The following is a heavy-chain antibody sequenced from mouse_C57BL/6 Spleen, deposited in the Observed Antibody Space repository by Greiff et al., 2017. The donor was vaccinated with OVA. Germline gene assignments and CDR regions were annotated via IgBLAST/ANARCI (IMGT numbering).Heavy chain of an antibody. CDR3: ARGRGNYYFDY. CDR2: IDPSDSET. Sequence: VQLQQPGAELVRPGSSVKLSCKASGYTFTSYWMHWVKQRPIQGLEWIGNIDPSDSETHYNQKFKDKATLTVDKSSSTAYMQLSSLTSEDSAVYYCARGRGNYYFDYWGQGTTLTVSS. D-gene: IGHD2-1*01. V-gene: IGHV1-52*01. J-gene: IGHJ2*01. CDR1: GYTFTSYW.